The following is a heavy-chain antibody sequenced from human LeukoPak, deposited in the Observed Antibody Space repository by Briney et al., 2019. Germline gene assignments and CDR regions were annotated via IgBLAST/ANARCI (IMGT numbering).Heavy chain of an antibody. D-gene: IGHD6-19*01. J-gene: IGHJ5*02. CDR3: ARNQPDSRGWYRGGDR. CDR2: ISAYTGAT. Sequence: ASVKVSCKAYGYTFTSYGFNWVRQAPGQGLEWMGCISAYTGATDYAQKLQGRLTMTTDTSTSTAYMEVRSLRSDDTAVYYCARNQPDSRGWYRGGDRWGQGTQVTVSS. V-gene: IGHV1-18*01. CDR1: GYTFTSYG.